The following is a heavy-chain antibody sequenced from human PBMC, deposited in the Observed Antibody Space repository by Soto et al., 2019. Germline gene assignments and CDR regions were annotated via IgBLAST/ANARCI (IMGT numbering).Heavy chain of an antibody. D-gene: IGHD3-10*01. CDR1: GGSFSGYY. Sequence: QVHLQQWGAGLLKPSETLSLTCAVYGGSFSGYYWSWIRQPPGKGLEWIGEINHSVSTNYNPSLKSRVSISGGTSNNQLSLKLSSVTAADTAVYYWARGRGDGYNQHWYFDLWGRGTLVTVSS. V-gene: IGHV4-34*01. CDR3: ARGRGDGYNQHWYFDL. J-gene: IGHJ2*01. CDR2: INHSVST.